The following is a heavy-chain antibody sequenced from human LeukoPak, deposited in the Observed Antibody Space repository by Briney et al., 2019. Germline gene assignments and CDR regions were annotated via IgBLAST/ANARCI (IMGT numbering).Heavy chain of an antibody. D-gene: IGHD3-10*01. CDR2: IRSKAYGGTT. CDR1: GFTFGDYT. CDR3: VGEYFDH. J-gene: IGHJ4*02. Sequence: GGSLRLSCTASGFTFGDYTMNWVRQAPGKGLEWVGLIRSKAYGGTTEYAASVKGRFIISRDDSKSIAYLQMNSLKTEDTAVYYCVGEYFDHWGQGTLVRVS. V-gene: IGHV3-49*04.